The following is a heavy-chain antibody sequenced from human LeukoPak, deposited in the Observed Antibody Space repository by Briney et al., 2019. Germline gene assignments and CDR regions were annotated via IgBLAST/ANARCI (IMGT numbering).Heavy chain of an antibody. Sequence: SETLSLTCTVSGGSISSSSYYWGWIRQPPGKGLEWIGSIYYSGSTYYNPSLKSRVTISVDTSKNQFSLKLSSVTAADTAVYYCARALFSYSGYDLLDYWGQGTLVTVSS. J-gene: IGHJ4*02. CDR3: ARALFSYSGYDLLDY. CDR1: GGSISSSSYY. V-gene: IGHV4-39*07. D-gene: IGHD5-12*01. CDR2: IYYSGST.